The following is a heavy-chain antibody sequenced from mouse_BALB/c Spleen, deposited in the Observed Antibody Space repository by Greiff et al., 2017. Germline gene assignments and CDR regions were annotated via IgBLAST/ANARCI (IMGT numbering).Heavy chain of an antibody. V-gene: IGHV5-12-2*01. CDR1: GFTFSSYT. D-gene: IGHD1-1*01. CDR3: ARQEAYYGSSPFAY. CDR2: ISNGGGST. Sequence: DVKLVESGGGLVQPGGSLKLSCAASGFTFSSYTMSWVRQTPEKRLEWVAYISNGGGSTYYPDTVKGRFTISRDNAKNTLYLQMSSLKSEDTAMYYCARQEAYYGSSPFAYWGQGTLVTVSA. J-gene: IGHJ3*01.